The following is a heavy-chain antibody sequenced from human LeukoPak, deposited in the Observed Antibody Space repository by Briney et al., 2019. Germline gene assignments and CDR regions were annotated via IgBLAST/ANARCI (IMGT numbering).Heavy chain of an antibody. D-gene: IGHD5-24*01. Sequence: SVKVSCKASGGTFSSYAISWVRQAPGQGLEWMGGIIPIFGTANYAQKFKGRVTITADESTSTAYMELSSLRSEDTAVYYCARVGVFVEMATIGGFDYWGQGTLVTVSS. CDR2: IIPIFGTA. J-gene: IGHJ4*02. CDR3: ARVGVFVEMATIGGFDY. V-gene: IGHV1-69*13. CDR1: GGTFSSYA.